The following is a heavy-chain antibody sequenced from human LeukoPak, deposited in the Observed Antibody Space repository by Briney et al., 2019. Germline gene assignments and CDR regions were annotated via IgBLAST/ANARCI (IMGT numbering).Heavy chain of an antibody. J-gene: IGHJ4*02. CDR3: ARGRYSSGSYGDYYFDY. CDR2: MSPNSGYT. V-gene: IGHV1-8*02. Sequence: GASVKVSCKASGYTFTGYYMYWVRQATGQGLEWMGWMSPNSGYTGYAQKFQGTVTMTRNTSISTAYMELSSLRSEDTAVCYCARGRYSSGSYGDYYFDYWGQGTLVTVSS. D-gene: IGHD6-19*01. CDR1: GYTFTGYY.